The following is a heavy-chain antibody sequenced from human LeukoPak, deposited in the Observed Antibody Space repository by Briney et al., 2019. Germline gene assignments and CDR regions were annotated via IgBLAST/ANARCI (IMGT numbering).Heavy chain of an antibody. J-gene: IGHJ4*02. V-gene: IGHV1-8*01. CDR1: GYTFTSYD. Sequence: ASVKVSCKASGYTFTSYDINWVRQATGQGLEWMGWMNPNSGNTGYAQKFQGRVTMTRNTSISTAYMELSSLRYEDTAVYYCASLIAVAGTRDYWGQGTLVTVSS. CDR3: ASLIAVAGTRDY. CDR2: MNPNSGNT. D-gene: IGHD6-19*01.